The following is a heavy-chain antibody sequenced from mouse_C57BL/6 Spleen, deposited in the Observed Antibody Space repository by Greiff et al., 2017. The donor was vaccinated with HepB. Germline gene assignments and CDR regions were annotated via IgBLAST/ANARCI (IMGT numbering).Heavy chain of an antibody. D-gene: IGHD1-1*01. Sequence: VQLQQPGAELVKPGASVKLSCKASGYTFTSYWMQWVKQRPGQGLGWIGEIDPSDSYTNYNKKFKGKATLTVDTSSSTAYMQLSSLTSEDSAVYYCARLDYYGSSFYAMDYWGQGTSVTVSS. CDR2: IDPSDSYT. CDR1: GYTFTSYW. CDR3: ARLDYYGSSFYAMDY. J-gene: IGHJ4*01. V-gene: IGHV1-50*01.